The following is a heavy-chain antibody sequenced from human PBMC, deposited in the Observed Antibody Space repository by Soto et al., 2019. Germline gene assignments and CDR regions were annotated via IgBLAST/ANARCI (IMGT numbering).Heavy chain of an antibody. CDR2: ISYDGSNK. CDR1: GFTFSSYG. CDR3: ATDLGHGGRGAFDI. D-gene: IGHD3-16*01. V-gene: IGHV3-30*03. J-gene: IGHJ3*02. Sequence: QVQLVESGGGVVQPGRSLRLSCAASGFTFSSYGMHWVRQAPGKGLEWVAVISYDGSNKYYADSVKGRFTISRDNSKNTLYLQMNSLRDEDTAVYYCATDLGHGGRGAFDIWGQGTMVTVSS.